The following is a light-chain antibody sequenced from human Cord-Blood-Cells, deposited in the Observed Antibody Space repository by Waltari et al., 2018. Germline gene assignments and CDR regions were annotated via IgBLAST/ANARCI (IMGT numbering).Light chain of an antibody. J-gene: IGLJ1*01. V-gene: IGLV2-14*01. CDR3: SSYTSSSIV. Sequence: QSALTQPASVSGSPGQSITITCTGSSSDVGGYNYVSWYQQHPGKAPKLMIYDVSQRPSGLSNRFSGSKSGNTASLTSCGLQAEDEADYYCSSYTSSSIVFGTGTNVTVL. CDR1: SSDVGGYNY. CDR2: DVS.